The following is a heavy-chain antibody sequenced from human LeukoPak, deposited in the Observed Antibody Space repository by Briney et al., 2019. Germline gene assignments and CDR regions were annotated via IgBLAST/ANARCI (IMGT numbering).Heavy chain of an antibody. V-gene: IGHV4-61*01. CDR3: TRQRVYYYESSSDREIYNWFHP. D-gene: IGHD3-22*01. Sequence: KTSETLSLTCTVSGGSVSSGTFYWSWIRQPPGKGLEWIGNIYYSGSTNYNPSLTSRVTISLDMSTNQFSLKMISVTAADTALYHWTRQRVYYYESSSDREIYNWFHPWGQGTLVTVSS. CDR1: GGSVSSGTFY. J-gene: IGHJ5*02. CDR2: IYYSGST.